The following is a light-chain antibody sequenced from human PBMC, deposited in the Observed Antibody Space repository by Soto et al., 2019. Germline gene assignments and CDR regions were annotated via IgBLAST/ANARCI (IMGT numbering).Light chain of an antibody. CDR1: SSTVGGFNV. CDR2: EGI. J-gene: IGLJ1*01. Sequence: QSALTQPASVSGSPGQSITISCTGTSSTVGGFNVVSWYQQHPGKAPKVIIYEGIKRPSGVSNRFSGSNSGSTASLTISGLQAEDEAYYYCCSYVGATTYVFGTGNKV. CDR3: CSYVGATTYV. V-gene: IGLV2-23*01.